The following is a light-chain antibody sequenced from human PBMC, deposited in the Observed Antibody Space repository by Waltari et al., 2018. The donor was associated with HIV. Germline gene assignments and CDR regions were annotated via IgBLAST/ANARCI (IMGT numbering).Light chain of an antibody. CDR3: AAWDDSLNGL. CDR2: SNN. J-gene: IGLJ3*02. Sequence: QSVLTQPPSASGTPGQRVTIPCSGSSSNIGSNTVHWYQQLPGTAPKLLIYSNNQRPSGVPDRFSGSKSGTSASLAISGLQSEDEADYYCAAWDDSLNGLFGGGTKLTVL. CDR1: SSNIGSNT. V-gene: IGLV1-44*01.